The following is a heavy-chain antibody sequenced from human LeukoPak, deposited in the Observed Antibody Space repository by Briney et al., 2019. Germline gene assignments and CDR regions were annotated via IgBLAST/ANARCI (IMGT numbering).Heavy chain of an antibody. D-gene: IGHD4/OR15-4a*01. Sequence: GGSLRLSCAASGFTFSSYAMHWVRQAPGKGLEWVAIISDDGSKKDYADSVKGRFTISRDNSKNTLYVQMNSLRAEDTAVYFCAKEDEYGEYRFSMDVWGQGTTVTVAS. CDR2: ISDDGSKK. CDR3: AKEDEYGEYRFSMDV. V-gene: IGHV3-30*04. J-gene: IGHJ6*02. CDR1: GFTFSSYA.